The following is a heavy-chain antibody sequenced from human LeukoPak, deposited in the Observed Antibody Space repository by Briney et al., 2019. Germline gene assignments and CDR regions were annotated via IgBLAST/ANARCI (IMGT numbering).Heavy chain of an antibody. J-gene: IGHJ4*02. CDR3: ARVFHDSSGYSQLAFDY. D-gene: IGHD3-22*01. CDR2: IKQDGSQK. V-gene: IGHV3-7*01. CDR1: GFAFTNYW. Sequence: GGSLRLSCAASGFAFTNYWMSWVRQAPGKGLEWVANIKQDGSQKYYVDSVKGRFTISRDNAKNSVYLQMNSLSAEDTAVYYCARVFHDSSGYSQLAFDYWGQGTLVTVSS.